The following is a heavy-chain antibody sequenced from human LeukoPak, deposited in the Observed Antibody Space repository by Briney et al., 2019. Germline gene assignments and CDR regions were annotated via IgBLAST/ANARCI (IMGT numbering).Heavy chain of an antibody. CDR1: GFSLNTRTMC. Sequence: SGPALVKPTQTLTLTCTVSGFSLNTRTMCVTWIRQPPGKALEWLARIDWDDDKYYITSLKTRLTISKDTSKNQVVLTMTNMDPVDTATYYCARIHGSSGYGHFDYWGQGTLVTVSS. CDR2: IDWDDDK. V-gene: IGHV2-70*11. CDR3: ARIHGSSGYGHFDY. J-gene: IGHJ4*02. D-gene: IGHD5-12*01.